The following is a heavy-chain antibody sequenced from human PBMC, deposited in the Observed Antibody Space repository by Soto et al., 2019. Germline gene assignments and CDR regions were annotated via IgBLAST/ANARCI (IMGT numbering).Heavy chain of an antibody. CDR3: ARDCSGGSCYPALGA. Sequence: PGGSLRLSCAASGFAVSNTYMSWVRQAPGRGLEWVSFIYSDGTTCYADSVKGRFTISRDTSKNTLSLQMNSLRAEDTAVYYCARDCSGGSCYPALGAWRQGTLVTVSS. D-gene: IGHD2-15*01. V-gene: IGHV3-53*01. J-gene: IGHJ5*02. CDR2: IYSDGTT. CDR1: GFAVSNTY.